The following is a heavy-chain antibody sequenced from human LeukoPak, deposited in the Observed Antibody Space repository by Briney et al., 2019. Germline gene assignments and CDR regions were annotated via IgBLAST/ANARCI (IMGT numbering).Heavy chain of an antibody. J-gene: IGHJ5*02. Sequence: ASVKVSCKASGYIFTSYYMHWLRQAPGQGLEWVGLINPTGGSTTYAQNFQGRVTMTRDTSISTAYMELSRLRSDDTAVYYCARDLNYYDSSGYHWGQGTLVTVSS. D-gene: IGHD3-22*01. CDR2: INPTGGST. CDR3: ARDLNYYDSSGYH. CDR1: GYIFTSYY. V-gene: IGHV1-46*01.